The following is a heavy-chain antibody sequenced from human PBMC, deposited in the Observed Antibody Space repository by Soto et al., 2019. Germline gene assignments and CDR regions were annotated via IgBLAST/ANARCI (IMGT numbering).Heavy chain of an antibody. CDR1: EFTFSKFP. D-gene: IGHD2-2*01. CDR2: MSYDGTTK. J-gene: IGHJ2*01. Sequence: QVQLVESGGGVVQPGKSLRLSCAGAEFTFSKFPMHWVRQAPGKGLEWVAVMSYDGTTKYYADSVKGRFTISRDNSRSTLYLEMNSLRTEDTAVYFCASDLGVCSSSSCYVSWYFDLWGRGSLVTVSS. CDR3: ASDLGVCSSSSCYVSWYFDL. V-gene: IGHV3-30-3*01.